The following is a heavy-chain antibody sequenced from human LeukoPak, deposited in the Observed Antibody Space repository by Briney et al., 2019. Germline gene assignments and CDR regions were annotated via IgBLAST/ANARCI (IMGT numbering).Heavy chain of an antibody. Sequence: GSSVKVSCKASGCTFSSYTISWVRQAPGQGLEWMGRIIPILGIANYAQKFQGRVTITADKSTSTAYMELSSLRSEDTAVYYCASAHYDSSGYLDYWGQGTLVTVSS. CDR2: IIPILGIA. V-gene: IGHV1-69*02. CDR1: GCTFSSYT. CDR3: ASAHYDSSGYLDY. D-gene: IGHD3-22*01. J-gene: IGHJ4*02.